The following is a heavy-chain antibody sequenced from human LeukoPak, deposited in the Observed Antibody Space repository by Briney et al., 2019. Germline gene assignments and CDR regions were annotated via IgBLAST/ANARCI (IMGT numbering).Heavy chain of an antibody. CDR3: ARDTGISYCSSTIRMRHFDY. CDR1: GFTFVDYD. CDR2: IHWNGGSS. V-gene: IGHV3-20*04. J-gene: IGHJ4*02. D-gene: IGHD2-2*01. Sequence: GPGGSLRLSCAASGFTFVDYDMSWVRQAPGKGPEWVSSIHWNGGSSGYADSVKGRFTISRDNAKNSLYLQMDSLSTEDTALYYCARDTGISYCSSTIRMRHFDYWGQGTLVTVSS.